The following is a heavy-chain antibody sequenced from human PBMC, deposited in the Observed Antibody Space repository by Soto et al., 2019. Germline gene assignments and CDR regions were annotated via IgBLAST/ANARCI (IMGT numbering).Heavy chain of an antibody. V-gene: IGHV1-2*02. J-gene: IGHJ4*02. CDR1: GYTLTRYH. D-gene: IGHD7-27*01. CDR3: AAALGNY. CDR2: INPNSGGT. Sequence: APLKVSCKASGYTLTRYHMPRVRQAPGQGLEWMGWINPNSGGTNYAQKFQGRVTMTRDTSISTAYMELSRLRSDDTAVYYCAAALGNYWGQGTLVTVSS.